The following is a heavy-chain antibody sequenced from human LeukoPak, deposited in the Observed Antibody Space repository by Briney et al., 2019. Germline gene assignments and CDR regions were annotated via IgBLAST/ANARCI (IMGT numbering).Heavy chain of an antibody. CDR1: GGSIRGHY. CDR2: IYYSGST. CDR3: ARHEFDSGSLPYFDY. J-gene: IGHJ4*02. Sequence: SETLSLTCTVSGGSIRGHYWSCMRHPPGKGRVWMGYIYYSGSTNYTPLLKRRVTISVDTSKNQFYLKLSAMAAADTAVYYCARHEFDSGSLPYFDYWGQGILVTVSS. V-gene: IGHV4-59*08. D-gene: IGHD3-10*01.